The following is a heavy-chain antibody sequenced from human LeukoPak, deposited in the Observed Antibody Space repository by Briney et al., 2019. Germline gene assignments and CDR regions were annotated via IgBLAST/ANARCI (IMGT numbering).Heavy chain of an antibody. Sequence: SETLSLTCTVSGGSISSSSYYCGWIRQPPGKGLEWIGSIYHSVSTYYNPSLKSRVTLSVETSKNLFSLKLSSVTAADTAVYYCAGSTYDNWFDPWGQGTLVTVSS. J-gene: IGHJ5*02. CDR1: GGSISSSSYY. V-gene: IGHV4-39*01. CDR2: IYHSVST. CDR3: AGSTYDNWFDP. D-gene: IGHD3-10*01.